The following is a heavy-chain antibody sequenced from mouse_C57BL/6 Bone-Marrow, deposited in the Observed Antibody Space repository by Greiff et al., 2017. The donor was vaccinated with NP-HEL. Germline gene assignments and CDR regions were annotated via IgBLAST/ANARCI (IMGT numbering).Heavy chain of an antibody. D-gene: IGHD1-1*01. Sequence: VHLVESGAELMKPGASVKLSCKATGYTFTGYWIEWVKQRPGHGLEWIGEILPGSGSTNYNEKFKGKATFTADTSSNTAYMQLSSLTTEDSAIYYCASRGLIYYYGSSYYFDYWGQGTTLTVSS. CDR3: ASRGLIYYYGSSYYFDY. CDR1: GYTFTGYW. CDR2: ILPGSGST. J-gene: IGHJ2*01. V-gene: IGHV1-9*01.